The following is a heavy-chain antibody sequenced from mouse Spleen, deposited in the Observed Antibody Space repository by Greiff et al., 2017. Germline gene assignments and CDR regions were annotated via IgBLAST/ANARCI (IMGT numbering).Heavy chain of an antibody. J-gene: IGHJ4*01. Sequence: EVKLMESGGGLVKPGGSLKLSCAASGFTFSDYGMHWVRQAPEKGLEWVAYISSGSSTIYYADTVKGRFTISRDNAKNTLFLQMTSLRSEDTAMYYCARGGAYGEAMDYWGQGTSVTVSS. V-gene: IGHV5-17*01. CDR3: ARGGAYGEAMDY. CDR2: ISSGSSTI. CDR1: GFTFSDYG. D-gene: IGHD1-1*01.